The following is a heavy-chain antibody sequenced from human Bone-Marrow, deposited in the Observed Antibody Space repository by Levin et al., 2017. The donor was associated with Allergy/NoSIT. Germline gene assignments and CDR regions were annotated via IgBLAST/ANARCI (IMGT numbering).Heavy chain of an antibody. CDR3: AGSITYEYDGMDV. J-gene: IGHJ6*02. CDR2: INHSGST. Sequence: KPSETLSLTCAVYGGSFSGYYWSWIRQPPGKGLEWIGEINHSGSTNYNPSLKSRVTISVDTSKNQFSLKLSSVTAADTAVYYCAGSITYEYDGMDVWGQGTTVTVSS. D-gene: IGHD2-2*01. CDR1: GGSFSGYY. V-gene: IGHV4-34*01.